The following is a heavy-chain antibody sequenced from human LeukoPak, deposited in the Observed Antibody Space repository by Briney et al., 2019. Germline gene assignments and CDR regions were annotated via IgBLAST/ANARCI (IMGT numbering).Heavy chain of an antibody. Sequence: GGSLRLSCAASGFTFSSYEMNWVRQAPGKGLEWVSYISISGSTIYYADSVKGRFTISRDNAKNSLYVQMNSLRAEDTAVYYCARTPYNDFWSGYSFDYWGQGTLVTVSS. D-gene: IGHD3-3*01. V-gene: IGHV3-48*03. J-gene: IGHJ4*02. CDR1: GFTFSSYE. CDR3: ARTPYNDFWSGYSFDY. CDR2: ISISGSTI.